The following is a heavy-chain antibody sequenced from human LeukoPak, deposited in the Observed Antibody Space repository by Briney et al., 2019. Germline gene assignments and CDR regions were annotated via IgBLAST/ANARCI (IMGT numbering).Heavy chain of an antibody. CDR2: ISGSGGST. V-gene: IGHV3-23*01. CDR3: AKGRYDILTGYYLVDY. CDR1: GFTFSSYA. Sequence: PGGSLRLSCAASGFTFSSYAMSWVRQAPGKGLEWVSAISGSGGSTYYADSVKGRFTISRDNSKNTLYLQMNSLRAEDTAVYYCAKGRYDILTGYYLVDYWGQGTLVTVSS. D-gene: IGHD3-9*01. J-gene: IGHJ4*02.